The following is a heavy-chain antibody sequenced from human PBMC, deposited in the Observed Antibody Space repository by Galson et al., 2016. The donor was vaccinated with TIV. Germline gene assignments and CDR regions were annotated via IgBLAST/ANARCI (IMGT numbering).Heavy chain of an antibody. CDR3: EDRGHSSWYSFEI. D-gene: IGHD3-22*01. J-gene: IGHJ3*02. CDR2: INPGNGNT. Sequence: SVKVSCKASGYTFINYAMYWVRQAPGQRLEWMGWINPGNGNTRYSETFRGRVTLTRDTSATTAYMELTSLTSDDTAVYYCEDRGHSSWYSFEIWGQGTMVTVSS. V-gene: IGHV1-3*01. CDR1: GYTFINYA.